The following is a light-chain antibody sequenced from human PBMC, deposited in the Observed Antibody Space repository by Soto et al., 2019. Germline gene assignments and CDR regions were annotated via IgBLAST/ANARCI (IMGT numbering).Light chain of an antibody. V-gene: IGKV3-11*01. CDR2: DAS. CDR3: QQRSNWPPSIT. Sequence: EIVMTQSPATLSVSPGARATLSCRASQSVTTYLAWYQQKPGQAPRLLIYDASDRATGIPARFSGSGSGTDFTLTISSLEPEDFAVYYCQQRSNWPPSITFGQGTRLEIK. CDR1: QSVTTY. J-gene: IGKJ5*01.